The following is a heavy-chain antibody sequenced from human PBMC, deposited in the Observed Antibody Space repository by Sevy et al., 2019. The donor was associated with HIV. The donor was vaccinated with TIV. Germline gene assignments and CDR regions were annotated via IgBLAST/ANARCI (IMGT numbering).Heavy chain of an antibody. CDR3: AKSTASYSGDYDY. CDR2: ISGSGVGT. Sequence: GGSLRLSCAASGFTFSSYAMSWVRQTPGKGLESVSTISGSGVGTNYADSVKGRFTISRDNSKNTLYLQMNSLRAEDSAVYYCAKSTASYSGDYDYWGQGTLVTVSS. CDR1: GFTFSSYA. J-gene: IGHJ4*02. V-gene: IGHV3-23*01. D-gene: IGHD4-17*01.